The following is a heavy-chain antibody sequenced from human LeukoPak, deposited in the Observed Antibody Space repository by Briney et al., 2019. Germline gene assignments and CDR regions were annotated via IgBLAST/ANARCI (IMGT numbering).Heavy chain of an antibody. J-gene: IGHJ4*02. V-gene: IGHV3-20*04. CDR3: ARGYCSSTSCYRNEFDY. CDR1: GFTFDDYG. Sequence: PGGSLRLSCAASGFTFDDYGMSWVRHAPGKGLEWVSGINWNGGSTGYADSVKGRFTISRDNAKNSLYLQMNSLRAKDTALYYCARGYCSSTSCYRNEFDYWGQGTLVTVSS. D-gene: IGHD2-2*01. CDR2: INWNGGST.